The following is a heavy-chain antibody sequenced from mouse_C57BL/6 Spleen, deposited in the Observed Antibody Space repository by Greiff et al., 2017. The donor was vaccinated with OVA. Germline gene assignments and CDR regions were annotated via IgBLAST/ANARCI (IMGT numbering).Heavy chain of an antibody. Sequence: QVQLQQPGAELVKPGASVKLPCKASGYTFTSYWMHWVKQRPGQGLEWIGMIHPNSGSTNYNEKFKSKATLTVDKSSSTAYMQLSSLTSEDSAVYYCAREDYGSADFDYWGQGTTLTVSS. J-gene: IGHJ2*01. V-gene: IGHV1-64*01. CDR1: GYTFTSYW. D-gene: IGHD1-1*01. CDR2: IHPNSGST. CDR3: AREDYGSADFDY.